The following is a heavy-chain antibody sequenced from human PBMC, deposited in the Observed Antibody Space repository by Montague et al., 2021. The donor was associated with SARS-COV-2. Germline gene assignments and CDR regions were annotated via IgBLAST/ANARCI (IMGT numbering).Heavy chain of an antibody. CDR2: INDRGVTNY. V-gene: IGHV4-34*01. CDR3: ARWDPQTLTVISLRGKSANDY. D-gene: IGHD4-11*01. J-gene: IGHJ4*02. CDR1: GESFSGFF. Sequence: SETRSLTCAVYGESFSGFFWSWIRQPPGKGLEWIAEINDRGVTNYNYNPSLGSRVTISADTSKNQFSLKLRSVTAAATAVYYCARWDPQTLTVISLRGKSANDYWGQGTLVTVSS.